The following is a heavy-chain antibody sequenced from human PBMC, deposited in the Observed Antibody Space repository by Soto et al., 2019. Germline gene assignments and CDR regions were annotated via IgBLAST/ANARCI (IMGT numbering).Heavy chain of an antibody. V-gene: IGHV4-59*01. D-gene: IGHD6-19*01. CDR2: IYYSGST. CDR1: GGPISSYY. J-gene: IGHJ4*02. Sequence: QVQLQESGPGLVKPSETLSLNCTVSGGPISSYYWSWIRQSPGKGLEWIGYIYYSGSTNYNPSLKSGVTISVDTAKNQYSLELSSVTAADTAVYYCAKGSSGWPPRFDYWGQGTLVSVSS. CDR3: AKGSSGWPPRFDY.